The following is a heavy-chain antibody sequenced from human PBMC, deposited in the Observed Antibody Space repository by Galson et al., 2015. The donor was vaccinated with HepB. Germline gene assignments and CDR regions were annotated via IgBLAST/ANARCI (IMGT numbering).Heavy chain of an antibody. Sequence: SVKVSCKASGGTFSSYGISWVRQAPGQGLEWMGGTIPILGTANYAQKFQGRVTITADESTSTDYMELSSLRSEDTAVYYCAKSRTGLGLVDIWGQGTMVTVST. CDR2: TIPILGTA. D-gene: IGHD1-1*01. J-gene: IGHJ3*02. CDR3: AKSRTGLGLVDI. V-gene: IGHV1-69*13. CDR1: GGTFSSYG.